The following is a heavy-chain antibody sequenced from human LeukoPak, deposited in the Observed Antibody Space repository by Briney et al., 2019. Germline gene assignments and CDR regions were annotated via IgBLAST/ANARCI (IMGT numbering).Heavy chain of an antibody. CDR1: GFTFSSYG. V-gene: IGHV3-23*01. J-gene: IGHJ4*02. CDR2: ISGSGGST. D-gene: IGHD3-22*01. CDR3: AKDQDDSYYYDSSGYFPFPFDY. Sequence: PGGSLRLSCAASGFTFSSYGMSWVRQAPGKGLEWVSAISGSGGSTYYADSVKGRFTISRDNSKNTLYLQMNSLRAEDTAVYYCAKDQDDSYYYDSSGYFPFPFDYWGQGTLVTVSS.